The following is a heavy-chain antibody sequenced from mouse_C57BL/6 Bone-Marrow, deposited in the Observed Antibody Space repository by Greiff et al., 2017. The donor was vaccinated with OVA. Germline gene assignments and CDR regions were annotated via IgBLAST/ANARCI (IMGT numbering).Heavy chain of an antibody. Sequence: QVQLKESGAELVRPGTSVKLSCKASGYTFTSYWMHWVKQRPGQGLEWIGVIDPSDSYTNYNQKFKGKATLTVDTSSSTAYMQLSSLTSEDSAVYYCARGFYAMDYWGQGTSVTVSS. CDR1: GYTFTSYW. V-gene: IGHV1-59*01. CDR3: ARGFYAMDY. CDR2: IDPSDSYT. J-gene: IGHJ4*01.